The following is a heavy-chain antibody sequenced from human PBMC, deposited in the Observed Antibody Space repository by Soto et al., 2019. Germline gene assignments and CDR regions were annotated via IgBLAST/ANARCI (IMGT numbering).Heavy chain of an antibody. J-gene: IGHJ6*02. CDR2: IYPGDSDT. Sequence: PGESLKISCKGSGYSFTSYWIGWVRQMTGEGLEWMGIIYPGDSDTRYSPSFQGQVTISADKSISTAYLQWSSLKASDTAMYYCATTSAAGKYYYGMDVWGQGTTVTVSS. V-gene: IGHV5-51*01. D-gene: IGHD6-13*01. CDR1: GYSFTSYW. CDR3: ATTSAAGKYYYGMDV.